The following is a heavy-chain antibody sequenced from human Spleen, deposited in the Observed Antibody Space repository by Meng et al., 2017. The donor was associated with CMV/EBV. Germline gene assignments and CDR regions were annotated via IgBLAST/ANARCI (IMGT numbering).Heavy chain of an antibody. J-gene: IGHJ3*02. CDR2: VIPIRGIA. CDR1: GGTFSSYA. CDR3: ARGDSIGDGFDM. D-gene: IGHD3-22*01. Sequence: SVKVSCKASGGTFSSYAISWVRQAPGQGLEWMGRVIPIRGIAIYAQKFQDRVTITADKSTSTVYMELNSLRSEDTAVYYCARGDSIGDGFDMWGQGTMVTVSS. V-gene: IGHV1-69*04.